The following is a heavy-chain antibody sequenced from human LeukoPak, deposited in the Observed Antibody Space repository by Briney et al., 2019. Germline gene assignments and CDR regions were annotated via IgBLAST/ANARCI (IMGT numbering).Heavy chain of an antibody. V-gene: IGHV3-64*01. CDR1: GFTFSTYA. CDR3: ARSTVSYYFDY. D-gene: IGHD2-8*02. CDR2: VTSNGGAT. J-gene: IGHJ4*02. Sequence: PGGSLRLSCTASGFTFSTYAMHWVRQAPGKGLEYVSAVTSNGGATYYANSVEGRFTISRDNSKNTLYLQMGSLRPEDMAVYYCARSTVSYYFDYWGQGTLVTVSS.